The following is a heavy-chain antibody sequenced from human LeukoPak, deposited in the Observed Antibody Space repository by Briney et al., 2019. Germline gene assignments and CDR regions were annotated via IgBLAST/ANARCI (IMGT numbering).Heavy chain of an antibody. Sequence: QAGGSLRLSCAASGFTFSSYGMHWVRQAPGKGLEWVAFIRYDGSNKYYADPVKGRFTISRDNSKNTLYLQMNSLRAEDTAVYYCAKGGLLWFGDPPGDYWGQGTLVTVSS. CDR1: GFTFSSYG. V-gene: IGHV3-30*02. CDR3: AKGGLLWFGDPPGDY. D-gene: IGHD3-10*01. CDR2: IRYDGSNK. J-gene: IGHJ4*02.